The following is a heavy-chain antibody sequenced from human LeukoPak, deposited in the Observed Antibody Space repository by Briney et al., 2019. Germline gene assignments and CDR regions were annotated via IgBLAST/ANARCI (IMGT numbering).Heavy chain of an antibody. CDR3: ARGVFGELEKLMFQH. CDR1: GYTFNSYY. V-gene: IGHV1-46*02. J-gene: IGHJ1*01. D-gene: IGHD3-10*02. CDR2: INPNGGST. Sequence: GALGKVSCKASGYTFNSYYIHWVRQAPGQGPEWMGIINPNGGSTRYPQKFQDRVTMTTDTSTSTAYMELSSLKSDDTAIYYCARGVFGELEKLMFQHWGQGTLVTVSS.